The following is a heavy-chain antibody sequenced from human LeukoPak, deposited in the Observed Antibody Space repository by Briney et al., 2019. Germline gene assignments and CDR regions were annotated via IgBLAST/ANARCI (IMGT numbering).Heavy chain of an antibody. V-gene: IGHV1-18*01. CDR3: ARDVLRYFDDYYYGMDV. Sequence: GASAKVSCKASGYTFTSYGISWVRQAPGQGLEWMGWISAYNGNTNYAQKLQGRVTMTTDTSTSTAYMELRSLRSDDTAVYYCARDVLRYFDDYYYGMDVWGQGTTVTVSS. CDR1: GYTFTSYG. J-gene: IGHJ6*02. D-gene: IGHD3-9*01. CDR2: ISAYNGNT.